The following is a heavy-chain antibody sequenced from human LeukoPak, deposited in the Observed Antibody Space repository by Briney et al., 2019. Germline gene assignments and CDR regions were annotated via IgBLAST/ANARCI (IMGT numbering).Heavy chain of an antibody. CDR1: GGTFSSYA. D-gene: IGHD5-24*01. CDR3: ARGLTRDGYKTPGMDV. J-gene: IGHJ6*02. V-gene: IGHV1-69*01. Sequence: GSSVKVSCKASGGTFSSYAISWVRQAPGQGLEWMGGIIPIFGTANYAQKFQGRVTITADESTSTAYMELSSLRSEDTAVYYCARGLTRDGYKTPGMDVWGQGTTVTVSS. CDR2: IIPIFGTA.